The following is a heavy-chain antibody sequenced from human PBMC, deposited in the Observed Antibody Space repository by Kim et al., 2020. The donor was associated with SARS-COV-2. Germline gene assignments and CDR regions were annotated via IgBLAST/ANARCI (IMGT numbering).Heavy chain of an antibody. CDR1: GFTFSSYA. D-gene: IGHD2-8*02. CDR3: AKVRARLLGYYYYGMDV. Sequence: GGSLRLSCAASGFTFSSYAMSWVRQAPGKGLEWVSAISGSGGSTYYADSVKGRFTISRDNSKNTLYLQMNSLRAEDKAVYYCAKVRARLLGYYYYGMDVWGQGTTVTVSS. CDR2: ISGSGGST. V-gene: IGHV3-23*01. J-gene: IGHJ6*02.